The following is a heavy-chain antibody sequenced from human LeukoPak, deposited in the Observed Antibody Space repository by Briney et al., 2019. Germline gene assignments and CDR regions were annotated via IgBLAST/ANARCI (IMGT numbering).Heavy chain of an antibody. V-gene: IGHV3-30*03. CDR1: GFTFSSYG. D-gene: IGHD3-22*01. CDR3: ARVLSGSWDWFDP. Sequence: PGGSLRLSCAASGFTFSSYGMHWVRQAPGKGLEWVAVISYDGSNKYYADSVKGRFTISRDNVKNTVYLQMNSLRVEDTAVYYCARVLSGSWDWFDPWGQGTLVTVSS. J-gene: IGHJ5*02. CDR2: ISYDGSNK.